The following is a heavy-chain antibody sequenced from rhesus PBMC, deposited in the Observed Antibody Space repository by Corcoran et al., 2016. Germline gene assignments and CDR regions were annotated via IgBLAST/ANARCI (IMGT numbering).Heavy chain of an antibody. CDR2: VSGSSGST. CDR3: ARDGNYALFDY. J-gene: IGHJ4*01. CDR1: GGSVSSSNW. V-gene: IGHV4-65*01. Sequence: QVQLQESGPGLVKPSETLSLTCAASGGSVSSSNWWSWIRQPPGKGLEWIGYVSGSSGSTYYNPSLKSRVTISTDTSKNQFSLKLSSVTAADTAVYYCARDGNYALFDYWGQGVLVTVSS. D-gene: IGHD1-44*01.